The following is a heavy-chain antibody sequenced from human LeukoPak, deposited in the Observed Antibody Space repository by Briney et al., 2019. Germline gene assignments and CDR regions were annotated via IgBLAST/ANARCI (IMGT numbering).Heavy chain of an antibody. CDR2: IRYDGSNK. V-gene: IGHV3-30*02. Sequence: GGTLRLSCAASGFTFSSYGMHWVRQAPGKGLEWVAFIRYDGSNKYYVDSVEGRFTISRDNSKNTLYLQMNSLRAEDTAVYYCAKEAEPYYYDAKTFDYWGQGTLVTVSS. CDR1: GFTFSSYG. CDR3: AKEAEPYYYDAKTFDY. J-gene: IGHJ4*02. D-gene: IGHD3-22*01.